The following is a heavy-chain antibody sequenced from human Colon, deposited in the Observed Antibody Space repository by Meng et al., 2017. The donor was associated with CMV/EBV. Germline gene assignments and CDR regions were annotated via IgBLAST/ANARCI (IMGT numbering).Heavy chain of an antibody. J-gene: IGHJ4*02. CDR2: IYWDDDN. CDR3: AHGRGWLTDY. V-gene: IGHV2-5*02. D-gene: IGHD6-19*01. CDR1: GFSLRTPEVG. Sequence: TVKEYGLKPVKPTQTLTRTCHFSGFSLRTPEVGVHWIRQPPGKALEWLALIYWDDDNQFRPSLKNRITITKDTSKNQVVLTMTNMDPVDTATYYCAHGRGWLTDYWGQGTLVTVSS.